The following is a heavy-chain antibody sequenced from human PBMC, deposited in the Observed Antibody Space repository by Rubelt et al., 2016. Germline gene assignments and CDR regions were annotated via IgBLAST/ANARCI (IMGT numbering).Heavy chain of an antibody. CDR3: ALTTIIPGMDV. Sequence: QVQLQESGPGLVKPSETLSLTCTVSGYSISSGYYWGWIRQPPGKGLEWIGSIYHSGSTYYNPSLKSRVNISVDTSKNQFSLQLGSWTAADTAVYYCALTTIIPGMDVWGQGTTVTVSS. V-gene: IGHV4-38-2*02. CDR1: GYSISSGYY. D-gene: IGHD2-21*02. J-gene: IGHJ6*02. CDR2: IYHSGST.